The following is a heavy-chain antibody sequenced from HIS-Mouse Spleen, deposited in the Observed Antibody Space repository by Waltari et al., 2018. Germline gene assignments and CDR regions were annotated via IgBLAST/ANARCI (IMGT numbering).Heavy chain of an antibody. CDR2: IYYSGST. CDR1: GGPISSRRYY. J-gene: IGHJ4*02. V-gene: IGHV4-39*07. Sequence: QLQLQESGPGLVKPSETLSLTCTVSGGPISSRRYYWGWIRQPPGKGLEWIGSIYYSGSTYYNPSLKSRVTISVDTSKNQFSLKLSSVTAADTAVYYCALYNWNYYFDYWGQGTLVTVSS. D-gene: IGHD1-7*01. CDR3: ALYNWNYYFDY.